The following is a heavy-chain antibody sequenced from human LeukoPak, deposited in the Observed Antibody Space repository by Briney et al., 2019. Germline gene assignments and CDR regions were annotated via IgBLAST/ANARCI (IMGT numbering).Heavy chain of an antibody. Sequence: SQTLSLTCAVYGGSFSGYYWSWIRQPPGKGLEWIGEINHSGSTNYNPSLKSRVTISVDTSKNQFSLKPSSVTAADTAVYYCARLRYCSSTSCYYYYYYMDVWGKGTTVTVSS. CDR2: INHSGST. CDR1: GGSFSGYY. J-gene: IGHJ6*03. D-gene: IGHD2-2*01. V-gene: IGHV4-34*01. CDR3: ARLRYCSSTSCYYYYYYMDV.